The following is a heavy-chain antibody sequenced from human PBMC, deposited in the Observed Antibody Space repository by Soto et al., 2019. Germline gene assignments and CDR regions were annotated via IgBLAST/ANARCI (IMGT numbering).Heavy chain of an antibody. CDR2: ISYSGST. V-gene: IGHV4-59*11. CDR1: GGSISGHY. J-gene: IGHJ5*02. CDR3: ARDVGLQHDTGYYDFWSGKNNWFDP. Sequence: LSLTCTVSGGSISGHYWSWIRQPPGKGLQYIGYISYSGSTNYNPSLKSRVTISVDTSNNQFSLRLSSVTAADTAVYYCARDVGLQHDTGYYDFWSGKNNWFDPWGQGILVTVSS. D-gene: IGHD3-3*01.